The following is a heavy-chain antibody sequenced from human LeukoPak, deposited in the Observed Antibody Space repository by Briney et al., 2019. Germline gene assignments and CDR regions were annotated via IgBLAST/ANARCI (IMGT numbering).Heavy chain of an antibody. CDR3: AKYVDIVATIGIDY. Sequence: PGGSLRRSCAASGFTFSSYAMSWVRQAPGKGLGWVSAISGSGGSTYYADSVKGRFTISRDNSKNTLYLQMNSLRAEDTAVYYCAKYVDIVATIGIDYWGQGTLVTVSS. J-gene: IGHJ4*02. V-gene: IGHV3-23*01. D-gene: IGHD5-12*01. CDR2: ISGSGGST. CDR1: GFTFSSYA.